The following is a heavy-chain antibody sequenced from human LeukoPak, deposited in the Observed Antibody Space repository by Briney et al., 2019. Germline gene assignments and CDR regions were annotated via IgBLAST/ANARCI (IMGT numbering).Heavy chain of an antibody. Sequence: GGSLRLSCAASGFTFSSYAMSWVRQAPVKGLEWVSAISGSGGSTYYADSVKGRFTISRDSSKNTLYLQMNSLRAEDTAVYYCAKESWGSGWYDYWGQGTLVTVSS. CDR1: GFTFSSYA. D-gene: IGHD6-19*01. J-gene: IGHJ4*02. CDR3: AKESWGSGWYDY. CDR2: ISGSGGST. V-gene: IGHV3-23*01.